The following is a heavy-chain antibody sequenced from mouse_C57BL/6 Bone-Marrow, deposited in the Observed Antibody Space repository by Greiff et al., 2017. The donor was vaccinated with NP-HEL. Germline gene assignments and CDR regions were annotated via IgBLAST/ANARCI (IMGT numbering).Heavy chain of an antibody. Sequence: VQLKQSGPELVKPGASVKIPCKASGYTFTDYNMDWVKQSHGKSLEWIGDINPNNGGTIYNQKFKGKATLTVDKSSSTAYMELRSLTSEDTAVYYCARPTAQVPWFAYWGQGTLVTVSA. CDR1: GYTFTDYN. J-gene: IGHJ3*01. CDR3: ARPTAQVPWFAY. CDR2: INPNNGGT. D-gene: IGHD3-2*02. V-gene: IGHV1-18*01.